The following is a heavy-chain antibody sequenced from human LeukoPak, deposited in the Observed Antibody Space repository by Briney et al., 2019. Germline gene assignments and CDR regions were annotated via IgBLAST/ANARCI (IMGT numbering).Heavy chain of an antibody. D-gene: IGHD6-13*01. CDR2: IWYDGSNK. CDR3: AKGDLAAAGLDY. J-gene: IGHJ4*02. CDR1: GFTFSSYG. V-gene: IGHV3-33*06. Sequence: GRSLRLSCAASGFTFSSYGMQWVRQAPGKGLEWVAVIWYDGSNKYYADSVKGRFTISRDNSKNTLYLQMNSLRAEDTAVYYCAKGDLAAAGLDYWGQGTLVTVSS.